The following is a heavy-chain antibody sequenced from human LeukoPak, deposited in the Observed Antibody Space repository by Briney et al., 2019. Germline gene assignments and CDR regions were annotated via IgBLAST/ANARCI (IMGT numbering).Heavy chain of an antibody. CDR2: IKQDGSEK. J-gene: IGHJ3*02. D-gene: IGHD4-17*01. CDR1: GFTFSSYW. Sequence: GGSLRLSCAASGFTFSSYWMSWVRQAPGKGLEWVANIKQDGSEKYYVDFVKGRFTISRDNAKNSLYLQMNSLRAEDTAVYYCARPSRGDYGAFDIWGQGTMVTVSS. V-gene: IGHV3-7*01. CDR3: ARPSRGDYGAFDI.